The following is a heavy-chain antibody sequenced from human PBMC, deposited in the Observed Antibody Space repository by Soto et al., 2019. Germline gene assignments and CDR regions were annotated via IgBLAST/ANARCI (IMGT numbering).Heavy chain of an antibody. CDR1: GYTFTSYG. CDR3: ARDWAAAGRFDF. CDR2: ISAYNGNT. V-gene: IGHV1-18*01. J-gene: IGHJ4*02. Sequence: ASVKVSCKASGYTFTSYGISWVRQAPGQGLEWMGWISAYNGNTNYAQKLQGRVTMTTDTSTSTAYMELRSLRSDDTAVYYWARDWAAAGRFDFWGQGTLVTVSS. D-gene: IGHD6-13*01.